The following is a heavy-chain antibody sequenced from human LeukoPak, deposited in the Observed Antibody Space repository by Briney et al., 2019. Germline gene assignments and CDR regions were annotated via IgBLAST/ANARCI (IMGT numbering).Heavy chain of an antibody. Sequence: ASVKVSCKASGYTFTSYGISWVRQAPGQGLEWMGWISAYNGNTNYAQKFQGRVTITRNTSISTAYMELSSLRSEDTAVYYCARGGGGKYDYWGQGTLVTVSS. CDR3: ARGGGGKYDY. CDR2: ISAYNGNT. V-gene: IGHV1-18*01. D-gene: IGHD3-16*01. J-gene: IGHJ4*02. CDR1: GYTFTSYG.